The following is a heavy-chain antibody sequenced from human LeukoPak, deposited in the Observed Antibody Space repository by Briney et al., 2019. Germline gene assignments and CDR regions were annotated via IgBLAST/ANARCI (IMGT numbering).Heavy chain of an antibody. CDR2: ISYDGSNK. D-gene: IGHD3-22*01. Sequence: GGSLRLSCAASGFTFSSYGMHWVRKAPGKGLEWVAVISYDGSNKYYADSVRGRFTISRDNSKNTLYLQMNSLRAEDAAVYYCARELFGYYYDSSGFYPEWGQGTLVTVSS. V-gene: IGHV3-30*03. CDR3: ARELFGYYYDSSGFYPE. CDR1: GFTFSSYG. J-gene: IGHJ4*02.